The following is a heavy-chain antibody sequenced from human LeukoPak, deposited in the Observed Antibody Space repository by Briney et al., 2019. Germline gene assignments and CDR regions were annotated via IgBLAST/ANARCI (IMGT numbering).Heavy chain of an antibody. D-gene: IGHD3-22*01. CDR2: ISGSGGST. J-gene: IGHJ4*02. Sequence: GGSLRLSCAASGFTFSSYAMSWVRQAPGKGLEWVSAISGSGGSTYYADSVKGRFTISRDNSKNTLYLQMNSLRAEDTAVYYCAKEFGHYYNSSGYYYDYWGQGTLVTVSS. V-gene: IGHV3-23*01. CDR1: GFTFSSYA. CDR3: AKEFGHYYNSSGYYYDY.